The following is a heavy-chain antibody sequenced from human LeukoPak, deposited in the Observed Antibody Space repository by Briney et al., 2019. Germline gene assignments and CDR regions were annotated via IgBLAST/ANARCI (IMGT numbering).Heavy chain of an antibody. CDR3: ARDAPGYCSGGSCYMPNWFDP. CDR1: GYTFTSYG. Sequence: ASVKVSCKASGYTFTSYGISWVRQAPGQGLEWMGRINPNSGGTNYAQKFQGRVTMTRDTSISTAYMELSRLRSDDTAVYYCARDAPGYCSGGSCYMPNWFDPWGQGTLVTVSS. CDR2: INPNSGGT. D-gene: IGHD2-15*01. V-gene: IGHV1-2*06. J-gene: IGHJ5*02.